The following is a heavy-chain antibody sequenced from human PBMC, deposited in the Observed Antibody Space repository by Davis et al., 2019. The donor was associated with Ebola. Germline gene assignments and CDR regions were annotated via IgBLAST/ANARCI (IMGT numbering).Heavy chain of an antibody. D-gene: IGHD5-24*01. Sequence: GESLKISCAASGFTFSSYGMHWVRQAPGKGLEWVAVISYDGSNKYYADSVKGRFTISRDNSKNTLYLQMNSLRAEDTAVYYCAKDRDGYNMHYYYGMDVWGKGTTVTVSS. V-gene: IGHV3-30*18. J-gene: IGHJ6*04. CDR2: ISYDGSNK. CDR3: AKDRDGYNMHYYYGMDV. CDR1: GFTFSSYG.